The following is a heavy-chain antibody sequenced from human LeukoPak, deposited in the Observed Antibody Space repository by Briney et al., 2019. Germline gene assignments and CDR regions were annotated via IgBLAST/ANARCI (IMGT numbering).Heavy chain of an antibody. V-gene: IGHV4-4*09. D-gene: IGHD3-10*02. CDR3: ARHVVPHNWFDP. CDR1: GGSISSYY. CDR2: IYTSGST. J-gene: IGHJ5*02. Sequence: SETLSLTCTVSGGSISSYYWSWIRQPPGRGLEWIGYIYTSGSTNYNPSLKSRVTISVDTSKNQFSLKLGSVTAAGTAVYYCARHVVPHNWFDPWGQGTLVTVSS.